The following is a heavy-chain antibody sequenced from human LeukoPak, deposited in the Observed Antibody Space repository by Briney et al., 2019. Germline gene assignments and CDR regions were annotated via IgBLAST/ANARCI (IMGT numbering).Heavy chain of an antibody. CDR3: AREPDVGYCADGVCYTGAS. CDR1: GFTFSSYS. J-gene: IGHJ5*02. Sequence: GGSLRLSCSASGFTFSSYSLNWFRQAPGKGLEWVSYVSSSSRSILYADSVKGRFTISRDVANSLLTLQMSNLGVEDTAVYYCAREPDVGYCADGVCYTGASWGQGTLVTVS. D-gene: IGHD2-8*01. CDR2: VSSSSRSI. V-gene: IGHV3-48*01.